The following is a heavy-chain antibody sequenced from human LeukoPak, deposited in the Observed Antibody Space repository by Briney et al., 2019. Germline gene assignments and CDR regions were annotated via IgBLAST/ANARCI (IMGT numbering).Heavy chain of an antibody. CDR1: PDSTTSNF. D-gene: IGHD1-14*01. V-gene: IGHV4-4*02. Sequence: PSETLSLTRTVSPDSTTSNFWSWVRQPPGKGLEWIGEIHRSGSTNYNPSLQSRVTLSIDRSKNQIALELSSVTAADTAVYYCAREIVGGFNPGAYWGQGTLVTVSS. J-gene: IGHJ4*02. CDR3: AREIVGGFNPGAY. CDR2: IHRSGST.